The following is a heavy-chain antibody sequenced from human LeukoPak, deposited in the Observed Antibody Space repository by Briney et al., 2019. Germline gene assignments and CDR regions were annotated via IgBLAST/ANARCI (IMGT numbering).Heavy chain of an antibody. CDR2: INHSGST. J-gene: IGHJ5*02. Sequence: SETLSLTCVVYGESLSGYYWSWSRQPPGKGLEWIGGINHSGSTNYNPSLKSRVTISVDTSKSQFSLNLTSVTAADTAVYYCALRGGSSWWRFDPWGQGTLVTVSS. CDR3: ALRGGSSWWRFDP. D-gene: IGHD6-13*01. V-gene: IGHV4-34*01. CDR1: GESLSGYY.